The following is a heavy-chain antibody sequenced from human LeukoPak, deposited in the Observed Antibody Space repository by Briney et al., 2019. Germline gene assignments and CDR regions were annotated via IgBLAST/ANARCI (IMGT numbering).Heavy chain of an antibody. J-gene: IGHJ4*02. V-gene: IGHV3-48*02. Sequence: GGSLRLSCAASGFTFSDYSMNWVRQAPGKGLEWVSYIDGSGDTIYYADSVKGRFTISRDNAKNSLDLQMNSLRDEDTAVYYCTRRFDCWGQGTLVTVSS. CDR1: GFTFSDYS. CDR2: IDGSGDTI. CDR3: TRRFDC.